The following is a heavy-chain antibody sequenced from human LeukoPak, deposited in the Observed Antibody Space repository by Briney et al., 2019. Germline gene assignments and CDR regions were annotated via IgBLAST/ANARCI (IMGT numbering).Heavy chain of an antibody. D-gene: IGHD1-1*01. CDR2: INYSGST. V-gene: IGHV4-59*01. Sequence: SETLSLTCNVSGGSITNSYWNWIRQSPGKGLEWIGYINYSGSTNYNPSLKSRVTISVDTSKNQFSLKLSSVTAADTAVYFCARDPLSTNDFDIWGQGTMVTVSS. CDR1: GGSITNSY. CDR3: ARDPLSTNDFDI. J-gene: IGHJ3*02.